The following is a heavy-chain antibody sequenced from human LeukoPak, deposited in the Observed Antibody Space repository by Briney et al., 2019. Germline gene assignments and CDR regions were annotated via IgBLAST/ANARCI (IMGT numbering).Heavy chain of an antibody. CDR3: ARVLDNSSSRYQSLKY. J-gene: IGHJ4*02. Sequence: GGSLRLSCAAAAFILTSGSVEWVRQAPGKGRGWGANIKQNESEKYYVDSVKGRFTISRDNAKNSLYLQMDSLRAEDTAVYYCARVLDNSSSRYQSLKYWGQGTLVTVSS. V-gene: IGHV3-7*01. D-gene: IGHD6-25*01. CDR1: AFILTSGS. CDR2: IKQNESEK.